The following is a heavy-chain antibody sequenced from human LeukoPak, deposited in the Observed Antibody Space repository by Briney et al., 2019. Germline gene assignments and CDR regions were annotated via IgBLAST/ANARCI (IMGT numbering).Heavy chain of an antibody. CDR2: LFYGGKT. CDR1: GDSFSSSSHY. Sequence: SSETLSLTCTVAGDSFSSSSHYWAWIRQPPGEGLEWIGTLFYGGKTYSNPSLKSRVTMSIDTSKTQFSLKLSSVTAADTAVYYCVRRRYYDAFDTWGQGTMVTVSS. J-gene: IGHJ3*02. D-gene: IGHD3-10*01. CDR3: VRRRYYDAFDT. V-gene: IGHV4-39*01.